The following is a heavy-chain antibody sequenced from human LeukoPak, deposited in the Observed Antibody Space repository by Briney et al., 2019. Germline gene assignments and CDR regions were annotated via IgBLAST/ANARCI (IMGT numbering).Heavy chain of an antibody. J-gene: IGHJ4*02. CDR1: GFTVSSNY. Sequence: GGSLRLSCAASGFTVSSNYMSWVRQAPGKGLEWVSVIYSGGSTYYADSVKGRFTISRDNSKNTLYLQMNSLRAEDTAVYYCASTDHYYGSGGYYNDYWGQGTPVTVSS. D-gene: IGHD3-10*01. CDR2: IYSGGST. CDR3: ASTDHYYGSGGYYNDY. V-gene: IGHV3-66*01.